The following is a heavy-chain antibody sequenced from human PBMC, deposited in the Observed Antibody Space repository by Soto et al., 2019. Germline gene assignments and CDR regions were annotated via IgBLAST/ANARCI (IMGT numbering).Heavy chain of an antibody. J-gene: IGHJ4*02. CDR2: MNPDSGGT. V-gene: IGHV1-2*02. D-gene: IGHD2-15*01. CDR1: GYTFTANY. CDR3: ARGRDSGVIDY. Sequence: ASVKVSCKASGYTFTANYIHWVRQAPGQGLEWMGWMNPDSGGTDYAQNFQGRVTMTRDTSISTAYMELNRLRSDDTAIYFCARGRDSGVIDYWGQGTQVT.